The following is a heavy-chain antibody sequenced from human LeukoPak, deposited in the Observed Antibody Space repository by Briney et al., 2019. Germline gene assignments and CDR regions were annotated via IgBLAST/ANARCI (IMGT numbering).Heavy chain of an antibody. J-gene: IGHJ4*02. D-gene: IGHD4-17*01. Sequence: PSETLSLTCAVYGGSFSGYYWSWIRQPPGKGLEWIGEINHSGSTNYNPSLKSRVTISVDTSKNQFSLKLSSVTAADTAAYYCARADGDYHSGETSLDYWGQGALVTVSS. V-gene: IGHV4-34*01. CDR3: ARADGDYHSGETSLDY. CDR1: GGSFSGYY. CDR2: INHSGST.